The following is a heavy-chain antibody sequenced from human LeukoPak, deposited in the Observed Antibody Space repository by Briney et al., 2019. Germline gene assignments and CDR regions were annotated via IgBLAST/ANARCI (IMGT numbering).Heavy chain of an antibody. CDR1: GYTFTSYD. J-gene: IGHJ4*02. Sequence: ASVKVSCQASGYTFTSYDINWVRQATGQGLEWMGWMNPNSGNTGYAQKFQGRDTMTRNTSISTAYMELSSLRSEDTAVYYCARGRVRTTVTTPLGYWGQGTLVTVSS. CDR3: ARGRVRTTVTTPLGY. V-gene: IGHV1-8*01. D-gene: IGHD4-17*01. CDR2: MNPNSGNT.